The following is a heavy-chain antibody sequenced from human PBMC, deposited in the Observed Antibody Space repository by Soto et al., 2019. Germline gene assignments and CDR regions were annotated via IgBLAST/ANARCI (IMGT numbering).Heavy chain of an antibody. CDR1: GFIFSDYT. CDR2: IRRTTNTI. V-gene: IGHV3-48*01. J-gene: IGHJ4*02. CDR3: VRDHLWAFDY. D-gene: IGHD1-26*01. Sequence: EVLLVESGGGLVQPGGSLRLSCAASGFIFSDYTMNWVRQAPGKGLEWISFIRRTTNTISYAESVEGRFTISTDNAKSSLNLQMDSLRVEDTAVYYCVRDHLWAFDYWGQGVLVTVSS.